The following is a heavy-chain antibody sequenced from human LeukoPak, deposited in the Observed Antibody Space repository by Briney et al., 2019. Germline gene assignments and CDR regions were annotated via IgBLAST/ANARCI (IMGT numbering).Heavy chain of an antibody. D-gene: IGHD3-22*01. CDR2: FSASGNS. V-gene: IGHV4-61*02. CDR1: GDSISSDDYY. Sequence: SQTLSLTCTVSGDSISSDDYYWSWIRQPAGKGLEWIGRFSASGNSNYNPSLKSRVTISVDTSKNQFSLKLSSVTAADTAVYYCARANYYDSSHMDVWGKGTAVTISS. J-gene: IGHJ6*03. CDR3: ARANYYDSSHMDV.